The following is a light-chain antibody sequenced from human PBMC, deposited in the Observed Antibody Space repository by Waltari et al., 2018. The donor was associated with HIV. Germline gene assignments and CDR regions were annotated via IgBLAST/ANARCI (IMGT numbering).Light chain of an antibody. CDR3: AAWDDSLNSYV. J-gene: IGLJ1*01. Sequence: QSVLTQSPSASGTPGQRVIISRSGTISNIGSKTVNWYRQLPGTAPKLLIYRDVKRPSGVPDRFSGSKSGTSASLAISGLQSEDEADYYCAAWDDSLNSYVFGPGTKVTVL. CDR2: RDV. V-gene: IGLV1-44*01. CDR1: ISNIGSKT.